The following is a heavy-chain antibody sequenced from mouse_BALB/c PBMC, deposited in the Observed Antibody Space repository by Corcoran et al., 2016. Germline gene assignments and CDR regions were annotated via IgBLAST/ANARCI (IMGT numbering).Heavy chain of an antibody. J-gene: IGHJ4*01. CDR3: ARGGLDGYYAMDY. Sequence: EVQLQQSGAELVKPGASVKLSCTASGFNIKDTYMHWVKQRPEQGLEWIGRIDPANGNTKYDPKFQGKATITADTSSNTAYLQLNSLTSEDTAVYYCARGGLDGYYAMDYWGQGTSVTVSS. CDR1: GFNIKDTY. CDR2: IDPANGNT. V-gene: IGHV14-3*02. D-gene: IGHD3-3*01.